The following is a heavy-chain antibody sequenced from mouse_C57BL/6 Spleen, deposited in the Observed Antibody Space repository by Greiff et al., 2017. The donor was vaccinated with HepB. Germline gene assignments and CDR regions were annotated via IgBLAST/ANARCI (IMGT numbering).Heavy chain of an antibody. CDR3: ARSPYGSGPYYYAMDY. CDR2: IHPNSGST. Sequence: VKLQQPGAELVKPGASVKLSCKASGYTFTSYWMHWVKQRPGQGLEWIGMIHPNSGSTNYNEKFKSKATLTVDKSSSTAYMQLSSLTSEDSAVYYCARSPYGSGPYYYAMDYWGQGTSVTVSS. J-gene: IGHJ4*01. CDR1: GYTFTSYW. D-gene: IGHD1-1*01. V-gene: IGHV1-64*01.